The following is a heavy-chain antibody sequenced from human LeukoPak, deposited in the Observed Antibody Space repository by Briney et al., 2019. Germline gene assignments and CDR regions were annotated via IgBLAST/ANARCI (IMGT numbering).Heavy chain of an antibody. CDR1: GGSISSSSYY. CDR2: IYYGGST. D-gene: IGHD2-2*01. J-gene: IGHJ4*02. Sequence: PSETLSLTCTVSGGSISSSSYYWGWIRQPPGKGLEWIGSIYYGGSTYYNPSLKSRVTISVDTSKNQFSLKLSSVTAADTAVYYCARRLYCSSTSCYGGTYYFDYWGQGTLVTVSS. V-gene: IGHV4-39*01. CDR3: ARRLYCSSTSCYGGTYYFDY.